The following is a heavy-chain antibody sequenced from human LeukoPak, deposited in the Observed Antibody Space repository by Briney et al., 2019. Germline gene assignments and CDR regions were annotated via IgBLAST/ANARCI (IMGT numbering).Heavy chain of an antibody. CDR2: MNPNSGGT. Sequence: ASVKVSCKASGYTFTGYYMHWVRQAPGQGLEWMGWMNPNSGGTNYAQKFQGRVTMTRDTSISTAYMELSSLRSEDTAVYYCARELFEAFDIWGQGTMVTVSS. V-gene: IGHV1-2*02. CDR1: GYTFTGYY. CDR3: ARELFEAFDI. J-gene: IGHJ3*02.